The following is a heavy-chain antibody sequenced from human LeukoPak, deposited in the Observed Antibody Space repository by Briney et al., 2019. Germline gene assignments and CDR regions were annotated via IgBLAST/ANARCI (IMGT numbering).Heavy chain of an antibody. CDR1: GFTFSSYA. Sequence: GGSLRLSCAASGFTFSSYAMNWVRQAPGKGLEWVSEISGSGDNTYYADSVKGRFTISRDNSKNTLYLQMNSLRAEDTAVYYCAKDGSPYYCYYMDIWGKGTTVTVSS. V-gene: IGHV3-23*01. CDR3: AKDGSPYYCYYMDI. CDR2: ISGSGDNT. J-gene: IGHJ6*03.